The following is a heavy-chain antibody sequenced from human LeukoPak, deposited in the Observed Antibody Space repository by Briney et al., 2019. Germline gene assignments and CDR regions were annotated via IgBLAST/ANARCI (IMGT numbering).Heavy chain of an antibody. CDR1: GFTVSSNY. V-gene: IGHV3-30-3*01. Sequence: PGGSLRLSCAASGFTVSSNYMSWVRQAPGKGLEWVAVISYDGSNKYYADSVKGRFTISRDNSKNTLYLQMNSLRAEDTAVYYCASLGPPGIAVAGTGEDYWGQGTLVTVSS. D-gene: IGHD6-19*01. CDR2: ISYDGSNK. J-gene: IGHJ4*02. CDR3: ASLGPPGIAVAGTGEDY.